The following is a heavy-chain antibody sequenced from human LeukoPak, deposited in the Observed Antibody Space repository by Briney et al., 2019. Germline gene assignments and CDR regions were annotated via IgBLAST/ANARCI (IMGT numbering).Heavy chain of an antibody. Sequence: SETLSLTCAVSGGSISSGGYSWSWIRQPPGKGLEWIGYIYHSGSTYYNLSLKSRVTISVDRSKNQFSLKLSSVTAADTAVYYCASHNCSGGSCSDYWGQGTLVTVPS. J-gene: IGHJ4*02. D-gene: IGHD2-15*01. CDR2: IYHSGST. CDR3: ASHNCSGGSCSDY. CDR1: GGSISSGGYS. V-gene: IGHV4-30-2*01.